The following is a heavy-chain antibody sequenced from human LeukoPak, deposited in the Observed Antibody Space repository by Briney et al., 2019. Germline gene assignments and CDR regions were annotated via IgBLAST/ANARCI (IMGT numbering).Heavy chain of an antibody. V-gene: IGHV3-9*01. CDR3: AKDQPGPVGTTIGFDY. D-gene: IGHD1-14*01. J-gene: IGHJ4*02. CDR2: ISGNSGSI. Sequence: PGGSLRLSCAASGFTFDDYAMHWVRHAPGKGLEWVSGISGNSGSIGYADSVKARFTISRDNAKNSLYLQMNSLRAEDTAVYYCAKDQPGPVGTTIGFDYWGQGTLVTVSS. CDR1: GFTFDDYA.